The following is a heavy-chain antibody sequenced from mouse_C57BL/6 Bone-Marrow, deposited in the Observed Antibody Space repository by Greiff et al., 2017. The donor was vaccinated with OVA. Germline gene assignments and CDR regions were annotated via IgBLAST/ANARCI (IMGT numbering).Heavy chain of an antibody. D-gene: IGHD1-1*01. CDR3: AKRYGSRGYFDV. CDR1: GFTFSDYG. J-gene: IGHJ1*03. Sequence: DVHLVESGGGLVKPGGSLKLSCAASGFTFSDYGMHWVRQAPEKGLEWVAYISSGSSTIYYADTVKGRFTISRDNAKNTLFLQMTSLRSEDTAMYYCAKRYGSRGYFDVWGTGTTVTVSS. CDR2: ISSGSSTI. V-gene: IGHV5-17*01.